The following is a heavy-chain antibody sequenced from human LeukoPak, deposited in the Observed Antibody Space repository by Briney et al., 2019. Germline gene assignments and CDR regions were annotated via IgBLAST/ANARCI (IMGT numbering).Heavy chain of an antibody. CDR3: ARDRSGYISSSDSYYDYMDV. Sequence: SETLSLTCTVSGGSISSDYWSWIRQPPGKGLEWIGYIYYSGSTNYNPSLKSRVTISVDTSKKQFSLKLTSVTAADTAVYFCARDRSGYISSSDSYYDYMDVWGKGTTVTVSS. D-gene: IGHD6-6*01. J-gene: IGHJ6*03. CDR1: GGSISSDY. V-gene: IGHV4-59*01. CDR2: IYYSGST.